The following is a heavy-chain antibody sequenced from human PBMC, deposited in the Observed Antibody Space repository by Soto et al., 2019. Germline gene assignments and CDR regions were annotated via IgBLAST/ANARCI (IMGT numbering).Heavy chain of an antibody. D-gene: IGHD1-1*01. CDR1: GYTFTSYV. J-gene: IGHJ4*02. V-gene: IGHV1-3*04. CDR3: ARGNQELDY. CDR2: INTGNDNT. Sequence: GASVKVSCKTSGYTFTSYVIHWVRQAPGQRLEWMGWINTGNDNTIYSQKFQGRVIITRDTSASTAYLELSSLKSEDTAVYYCARGNQELDYWGQGALVTVSS.